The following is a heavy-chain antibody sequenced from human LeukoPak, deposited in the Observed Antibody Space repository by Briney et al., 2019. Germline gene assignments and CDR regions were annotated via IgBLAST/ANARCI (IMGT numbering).Heavy chain of an antibody. J-gene: IGHJ5*02. Sequence: GGALRLSCAVSGFRGSDYYMSWVRQAPGEGLEWVGLIRDSGEAFYADFARGRFAISRDESENTLYLQMNSLRVEDTAVYFCARDRAANQDWVEFDPWGQGTPVIVSS. V-gene: IGHV3-66*03. CDR1: GFRGSDYY. CDR3: ARDRAANQDWVEFDP. D-gene: IGHD3/OR15-3a*01. CDR2: IRDSGEA.